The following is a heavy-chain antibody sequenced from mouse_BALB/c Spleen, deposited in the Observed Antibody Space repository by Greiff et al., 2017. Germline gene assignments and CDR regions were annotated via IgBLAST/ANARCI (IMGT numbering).Heavy chain of an antibody. CDR3: VYGNYEDYYAMDY. CDR2: IDPETGGT. V-gene: IGHV1-15*01. D-gene: IGHD2-1*01. J-gene: IGHJ4*01. CDR1: GYTFTDYE. Sequence: VQLQQSGAELVRPGASVTLSCKASGYTFTDYEMHWVKQTPVHGLEWIGAIDPETGGTAYNQKFKGKATLTADKSSSTAYMELRSLTSEDSAVYYCVYGNYEDYYAMDYWGQGTSVTVSS.